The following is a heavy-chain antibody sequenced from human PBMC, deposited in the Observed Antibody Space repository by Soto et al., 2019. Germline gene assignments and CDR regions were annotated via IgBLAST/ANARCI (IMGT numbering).Heavy chain of an antibody. J-gene: IGHJ4*02. CDR2: IGTAGDT. D-gene: IGHD4-17*01. Sequence: GGSLRLSCAASGLTFSTYDMHWVRQAAGKGLEWISGIGTAGDTHYPGSVKGQFTISRENAKNSLYLQMNSLRAGDTAVYYCARGGNYGDYSIDYWGLGTLVTVSS. CDR1: GLTFSTYD. CDR3: ARGGNYGDYSIDY. V-gene: IGHV3-13*01.